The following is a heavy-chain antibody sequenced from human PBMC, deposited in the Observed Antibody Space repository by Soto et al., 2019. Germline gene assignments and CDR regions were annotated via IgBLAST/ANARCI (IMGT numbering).Heavy chain of an antibody. Sequence: SETLSLTCTVSDGSISTYYRNWIRQPAGKGLEWIGRIDASGSTDYDPALKSRVIMSVDTSKNQFSLRLSSVTAADTAVYYCARGGHDFCSGPLDYWGQGAQVTVS. CDR2: IDASGST. CDR1: DGSISTYY. CDR3: ARGGHDFCSGPLDY. D-gene: IGHD3-3*01. J-gene: IGHJ4*02. V-gene: IGHV4-4*07.